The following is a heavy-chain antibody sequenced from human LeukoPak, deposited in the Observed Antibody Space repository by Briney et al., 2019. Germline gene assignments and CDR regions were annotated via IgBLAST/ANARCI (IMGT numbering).Heavy chain of an antibody. CDR1: GYTLTELS. Sequence: ASVKVSCKVSGYTLTELSMHWVRQAPGKGPEWMGGFDPEDGETIYAQKFQGRVTMTEDTSTDTAYMELSSLRSEDTAVYYCATGGDGYNSGVDWFDPWGQGTLVTVSS. D-gene: IGHD5-24*01. V-gene: IGHV1-24*01. CDR2: FDPEDGET. CDR3: ATGGDGYNSGVDWFDP. J-gene: IGHJ5*02.